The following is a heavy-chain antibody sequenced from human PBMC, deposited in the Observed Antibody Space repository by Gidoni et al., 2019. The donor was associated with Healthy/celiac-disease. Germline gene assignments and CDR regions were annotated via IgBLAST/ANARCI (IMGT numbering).Heavy chain of an antibody. V-gene: IGHV1-2*04. CDR3: ARDSNHLGSWYFATSNYYYGMDV. CDR1: GSTFTGYS. D-gene: IGHD6-13*01. CDR2: INPNSGGT. J-gene: IGHJ6*02. Sequence: QVQLVQSGAEVQKPGASVKVSCTASGSTFTGYSMHLVLQAPGQGLEWMGCINPNSGGTNYAQKFQGWVTMTRDTSISTAYMELSRLRSDDTAVYYCARDSNHLGSWYFATSNYYYGMDVWGQGTTVTVSS.